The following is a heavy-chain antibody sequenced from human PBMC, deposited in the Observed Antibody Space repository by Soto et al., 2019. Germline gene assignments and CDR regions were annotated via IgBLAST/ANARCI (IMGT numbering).Heavy chain of an antibody. CDR3: ARLYCSSTSCWY. CDR1: GYSFTGYY. CDR2: INPNSGGT. D-gene: IGHD2-2*01. J-gene: IGHJ4*02. Sequence: XSVKVSCTASGYSFTGYYMRWVRQAPGQGLGWMGWINPNSGGTNYAQKFQGRVTMTRDTSISTAYMELSRLRSDDTAVYYCARLYCSSTSCWYWGQGTLVTVSS. V-gene: IGHV1-2*02.